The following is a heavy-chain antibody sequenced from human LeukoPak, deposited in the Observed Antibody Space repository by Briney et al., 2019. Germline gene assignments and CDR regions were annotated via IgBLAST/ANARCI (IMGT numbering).Heavy chain of an antibody. J-gene: IGHJ6*03. CDR2: ISSSSSYI. CDR3: ARESIAAAGTGSSFYYYMDV. V-gene: IGHV3-21*06. CDR1: GFTFSSYS. Sequence: GGSLRPSCAASGFTFSSYSMNWVRQAPGKGLEWVSSISSSSSYIYYADSVKGRFTISRDNAKNSLYLQMNSLRAEDTAVYYCARESIAAAGTGSSFYYYMDVWGKGTTVTVSS. D-gene: IGHD6-13*01.